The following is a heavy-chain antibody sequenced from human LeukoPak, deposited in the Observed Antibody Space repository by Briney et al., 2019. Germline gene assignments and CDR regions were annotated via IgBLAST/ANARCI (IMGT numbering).Heavy chain of an antibody. CDR1: GGSTSSYY. V-gene: IGHV4-59*01. Sequence: SETLSLTCTVSGGSTSSYYWSWIRQPPGKGLEWIGYIYYSGSTNYNPSLKSRVTISVDTSKNQFSLKLSSVTAADTAVYYCARELNWGFDVWGQGTLVTVSS. CDR2: IYYSGST. D-gene: IGHD7-27*01. CDR3: ARELNWGFDV. J-gene: IGHJ4*02.